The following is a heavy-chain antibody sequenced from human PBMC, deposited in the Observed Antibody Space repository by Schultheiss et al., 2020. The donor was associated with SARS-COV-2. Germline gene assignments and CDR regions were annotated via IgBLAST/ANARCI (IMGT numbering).Heavy chain of an antibody. CDR2: ISGSGGST. CDR1: GFTFSDYY. J-gene: IGHJ4*02. D-gene: IGHD2/OR15-2a*01. V-gene: IGHV3-23*01. CDR3: ARVIGDGPNDY. Sequence: GESLKISCAASGFTFSDYYMSWIRQAPGKGLEWVSAISGSGGSTYYADSVKGRFTISRDNSKNTLYLQMNSLRAEDTAVYYCARVIGDGPNDYWGQGTLVTVSS.